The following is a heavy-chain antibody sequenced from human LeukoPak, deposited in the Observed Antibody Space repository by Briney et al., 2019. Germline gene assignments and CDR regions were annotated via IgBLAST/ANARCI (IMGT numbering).Heavy chain of an antibody. V-gene: IGHV1-46*01. CDR2: INPSGGST. J-gene: IGHJ4*02. Sequence: GASVKVSCKASGYTFTSYYMHWVRQAPGQGLEWMGIINPSGGSTSYAQKFQGRVTITADKSTSTAYMELSSLRPEDTAVYYCARVRHYDILTGYDYWGQGTLVTVSS. D-gene: IGHD3-9*01. CDR1: GYTFTSYY. CDR3: ARVRHYDILTGYDY.